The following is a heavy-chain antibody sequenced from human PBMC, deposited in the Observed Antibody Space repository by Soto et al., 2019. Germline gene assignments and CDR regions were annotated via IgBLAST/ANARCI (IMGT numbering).Heavy chain of an antibody. J-gene: IGHJ6*02. Sequence: SETLSLTCTVSDDFISSYYWNWIRQPAGKGLEWIGRVSTNGATNYNPSLESRVTMSVDTSKNQFSLKLTSVTAADTAVYFCARADDEILTGSCAMDGWGQGTTVTVSS. V-gene: IGHV4-4*07. CDR3: ARADDEILTGSCAMDG. CDR1: DDFISSYY. D-gene: IGHD3-9*01. CDR2: VSTNGAT.